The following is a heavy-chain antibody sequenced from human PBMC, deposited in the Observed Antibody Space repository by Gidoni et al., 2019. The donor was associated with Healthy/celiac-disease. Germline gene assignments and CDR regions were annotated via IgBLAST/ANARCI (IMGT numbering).Heavy chain of an antibody. J-gene: IGHJ4*02. Sequence: QVQLQESGPGLVKPSETLSLTCTVSGGSISSYYWSWIRQPPGKGLEWIGYIYYSGSTNYNPSLKSRVTISVDTSKNQFSLKLSSVTAADTAVYYCARYGGNSMDEVFYFDYWGQGTLVTVSS. CDR3: ARYGGNSMDEVFYFDY. CDR2: IYYSGST. CDR1: GGSISSYY. V-gene: IGHV4-59*01. D-gene: IGHD2-21*02.